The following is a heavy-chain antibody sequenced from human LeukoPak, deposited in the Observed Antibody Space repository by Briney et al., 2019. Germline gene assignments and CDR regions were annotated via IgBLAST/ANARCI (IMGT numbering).Heavy chain of an antibody. CDR2: IYYSGST. CDR1: GGSISSYY. J-gene: IGHJ4*02. Sequence: PSETLSLTCTVSGGSISSYYWSWIRQPPGKGLEWIGYIYYSGSTNYNPSLKSRVTISVDTSKNQFSLKLSSVTAADTAVYYCARGQGFWSGYYTTYWGQGTLVTVSS. CDR3: ARGQGFWSGYYTTY. D-gene: IGHD3-3*01. V-gene: IGHV4-59*12.